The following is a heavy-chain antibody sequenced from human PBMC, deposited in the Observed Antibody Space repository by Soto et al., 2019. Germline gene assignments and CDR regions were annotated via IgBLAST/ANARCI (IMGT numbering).Heavy chain of an antibody. D-gene: IGHD1-1*01. V-gene: IGHV4-4*07. Sequence: PSETLSLTCTVSGASISGSYWSWIRRSAGKGLEWIGRIYATGTTDYNPSLKSRVMMSVDTSKKQFSLKLRSVTAADTAVYYCVRDGTKTLRDWFDPWGQGISVTVYS. CDR3: VRDGTKTLRDWFDP. J-gene: IGHJ5*02. CDR1: GASISGSY. CDR2: IYATGTT.